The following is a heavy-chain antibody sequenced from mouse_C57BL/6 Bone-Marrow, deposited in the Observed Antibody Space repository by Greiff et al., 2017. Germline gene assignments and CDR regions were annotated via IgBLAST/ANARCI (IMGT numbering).Heavy chain of an antibody. J-gene: IGHJ1*03. Sequence: EVQGVESGGGLVKPGGSLKLSCAASGFTFSSYAMSWVRQTPEKRLEWVATISDGGSYTYYPDNVKGRFTISRDNAKNNLYLQMSHLKSEDTAMYYCARGWLPYWYFDVWGTGTTVTGSS. CDR3: ARGWLPYWYFDV. D-gene: IGHD2-2*01. CDR1: GFTFSSYA. V-gene: IGHV5-4*01. CDR2: ISDGGSYT.